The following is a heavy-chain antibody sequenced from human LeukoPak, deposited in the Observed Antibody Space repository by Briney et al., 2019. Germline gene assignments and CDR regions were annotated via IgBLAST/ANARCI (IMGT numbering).Heavy chain of an antibody. D-gene: IGHD2-15*01. CDR1: GGSISSGSYY. J-gene: IGHJ4*02. Sequence: SQTLSLTCTVSGGSISSGSYYWSWIRQPAGKGLEWIGRIYTSGSTNYNPSLKSRVTISVDTSKNQFSLKLSSVTAADTAVYYCARATAPSSPYWPAVPLFDYWGQGTLVTVSS. CDR3: ARATAPSSPYWPAVPLFDY. V-gene: IGHV4-61*02. CDR2: IYTSGST.